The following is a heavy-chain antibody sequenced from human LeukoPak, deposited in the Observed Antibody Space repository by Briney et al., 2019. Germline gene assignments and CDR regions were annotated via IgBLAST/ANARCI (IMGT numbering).Heavy chain of an antibody. CDR1: GFTFSSYS. J-gene: IGHJ4*02. Sequence: GGSLRLSCAASGFTFSSYSMNWVRQAPGKGLDWVSYISSSSSTIYYADSVKGRFTISRDNAKNSLYLQMNSLRAEDTAVYYCAKGADYYDSSVDYWGQGTLVTVSS. D-gene: IGHD3-22*01. CDR3: AKGADYYDSSVDY. CDR2: ISSSSSTI. V-gene: IGHV3-48*01.